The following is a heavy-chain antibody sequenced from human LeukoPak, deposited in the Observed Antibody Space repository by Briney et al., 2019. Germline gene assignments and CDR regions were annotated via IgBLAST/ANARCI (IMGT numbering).Heavy chain of an antibody. J-gene: IGHJ4*02. CDR3: AKDVRLVREFIDY. V-gene: IGHV3-23*01. CDR1: GFTFSSHG. Sequence: GGSLRLSCAVSGFTFSSHGMSWVRQAPGKGLEWVSAISGSGGSTYYADSVKRRFTISRDNTKNTLYLQMNSLRAEDTAVYYCAKDVRLVREFIDYWGQGTLVTVSS. D-gene: IGHD6-19*01. CDR2: ISGSGGST.